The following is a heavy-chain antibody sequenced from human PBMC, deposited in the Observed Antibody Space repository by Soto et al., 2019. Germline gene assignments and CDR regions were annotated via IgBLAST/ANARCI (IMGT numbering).Heavy chain of an antibody. J-gene: IGHJ4*02. CDR1: RYTFTSYG. V-gene: IGHV1-18*01. CDR3: ASGTRYYDILTGYGIDY. D-gene: IGHD3-9*01. Sequence: GASVKVSCKASRYTFTSYGIIGLRQAAGQGLEWMGWISAYNGNTNYAQKLQGRVTMTTDTSTSTAYMELRSLRSDDTAVYYCASGTRYYDILTGYGIDYWGQGTLVTVSS. CDR2: ISAYNGNT.